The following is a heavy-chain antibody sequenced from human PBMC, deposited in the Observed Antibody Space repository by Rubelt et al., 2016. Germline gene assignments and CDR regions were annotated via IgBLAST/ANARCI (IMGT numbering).Heavy chain of an antibody. Sequence: QGLEWMGIINPSGGSTSYAQKFQGRVTMTRDASTSTVYMELSSLRSEDTAVYYCAINYGGKSVEEVGPHFDYWGQGTLVTVSS. D-gene: IGHD4-23*01. V-gene: IGHV1-46*01. J-gene: IGHJ4*02. CDR3: AINYGGKSVEEVGPHFDY. CDR2: INPSGGST.